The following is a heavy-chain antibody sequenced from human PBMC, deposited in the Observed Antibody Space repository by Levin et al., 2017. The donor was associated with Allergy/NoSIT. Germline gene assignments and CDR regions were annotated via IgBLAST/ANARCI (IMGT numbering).Heavy chain of an antibody. Sequence: GESLKISCAASGFTFSSYAMSWVRQAPGKGLEWVSAISGSGGSTYYADSVKGRFTISRDNSKNTLYLQMNSLRAEDTAVYYCAKLGEPWWAGQYNWFDPWGQGTLVTVSS. D-gene: IGHD1-14*01. CDR3: AKLGEPWWAGQYNWFDP. CDR1: GFTFSSYA. CDR2: ISGSGGST. J-gene: IGHJ5*02. V-gene: IGHV3-23*01.